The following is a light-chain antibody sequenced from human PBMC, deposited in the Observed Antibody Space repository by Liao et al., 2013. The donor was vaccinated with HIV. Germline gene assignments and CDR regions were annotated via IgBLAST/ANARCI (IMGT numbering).Light chain of an antibody. Sequence: SYELTQPPSVSVAPGKTARITCGGNNIGSKSVHWYQQKPGQAPVLVIYYDSDRPSGIPERFSSSNSGNTATLTISGTQAIDEADYYCQAWDSGSYVVFGGGTKLTVL. CDR2: YDS. CDR1: NIGSKS. CDR3: QAWDSGSYVV. V-gene: IGLV3-21*01. J-gene: IGLJ2*01.